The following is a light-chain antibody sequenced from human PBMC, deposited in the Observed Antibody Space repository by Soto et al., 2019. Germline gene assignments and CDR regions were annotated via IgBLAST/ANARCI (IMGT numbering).Light chain of an antibody. CDR1: QSVSSSY. V-gene: IGKV3-20*01. J-gene: IGKJ2*01. CDR3: QQSFRSPYT. Sequence: EIVLTQSPGTLALSPGERATLSCRASQSVSSSYLAWYQQKPGQAPRLLIHGASSRTTGIPDRFSGCGSGTDFTLTIARLEPEDFAVYYCQQSFRSPYTFGQGTRLEIK. CDR2: GAS.